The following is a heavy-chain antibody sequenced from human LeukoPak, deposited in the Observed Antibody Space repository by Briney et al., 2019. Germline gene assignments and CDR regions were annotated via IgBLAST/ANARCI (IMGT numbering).Heavy chain of an antibody. CDR2: IYSGGST. V-gene: IGHV3-53*01. CDR3: ARRPSGSYYYYGMDV. D-gene: IGHD1-26*01. J-gene: IGHJ6*02. Sequence: GGSLRLSFAASGFTVSSNYMSWVRQAPGKGLEWVSVIYSGGSTYYADSVKGRFTISRDNSKNTLYLQMNSLRAEDTAVYYCARRPSGSYYYYGMDVWGQGTTVTVSS. CDR1: GFTVSSNY.